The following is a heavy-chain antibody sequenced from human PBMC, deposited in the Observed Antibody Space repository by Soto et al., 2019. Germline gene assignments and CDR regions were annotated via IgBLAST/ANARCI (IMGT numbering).Heavy chain of an antibody. Sequence: PLETLSLTCAVYGGSFRGYYWTWIRQPPGTGLECIGEINHSGSTNYNPSLKSRVTISVDTSKNQFSLKLTSVTAADTAVYYYARDRLTGPFDFWGQGTLVTVSS. V-gene: IGHV4-34*01. CDR2: INHSGST. D-gene: IGHD3-16*01. CDR1: GGSFRGYY. J-gene: IGHJ4*02. CDR3: ARDRLTGPFDF.